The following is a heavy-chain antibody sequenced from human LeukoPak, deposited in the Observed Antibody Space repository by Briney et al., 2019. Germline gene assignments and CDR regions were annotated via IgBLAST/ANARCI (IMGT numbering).Heavy chain of an antibody. CDR3: ARDMHGWLRSKFDY. D-gene: IGHD5-12*01. V-gene: IGHV3-30*03. Sequence: HPGGSLRLSCAASGFTFSSYGMHWVRQAPGKGLEWVAVISYDGSNKYYADSVKGRFTISRDNSKNTLYLQMNSLRAEDTAMYYCARDMHGWLRSKFDYWGQGTLVTVSS. J-gene: IGHJ4*02. CDR1: GFTFSSYG. CDR2: ISYDGSNK.